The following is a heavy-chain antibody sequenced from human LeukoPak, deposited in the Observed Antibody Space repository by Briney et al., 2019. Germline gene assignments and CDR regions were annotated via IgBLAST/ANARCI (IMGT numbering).Heavy chain of an antibody. CDR3: AKDRDIAVPGYFDH. D-gene: IGHD6-19*01. J-gene: IGHJ4*02. V-gene: IGHV3-48*03. Sequence: GGSLRLSCAASGFTFSSYEMNWVRQAPGKGLQWVSYISSSDSSVYYADSVKGRFTISRDNAKNSLYLQMNSLRVEDTALYYCAKDRDIAVPGYFDHWGQGTLVTVSS. CDR2: ISSSDSSV. CDR1: GFTFSSYE.